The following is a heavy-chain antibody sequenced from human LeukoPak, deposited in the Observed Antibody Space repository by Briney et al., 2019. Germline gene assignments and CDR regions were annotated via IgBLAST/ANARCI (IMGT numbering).Heavy chain of an antibody. CDR1: GGSISSYY. CDR2: IYYSGSI. J-gene: IGHJ4*02. V-gene: IGHV4-59*01. D-gene: IGHD3-22*01. Sequence: SETLSLTCAVSGGSISSYYWSWIRQPPGKGLEWIGYIYYSGSINYNPSLKSRVTISVDTSKNQFSLKLSSVTAADTAVYYCARAQYYYDSSGYYHWGYYFDYWGQGTLVTVSS. CDR3: ARAQYYYDSSGYYHWGYYFDY.